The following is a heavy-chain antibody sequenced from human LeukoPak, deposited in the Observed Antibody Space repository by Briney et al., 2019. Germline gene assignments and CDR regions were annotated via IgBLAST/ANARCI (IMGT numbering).Heavy chain of an antibody. D-gene: IGHD6-13*01. Sequence: GGSLRLSCAASGFTFSSYSMNWVRQAPGKGLEWVSSISSSSSYIYYADSVKGRFTISRDNAKNSLYLQMNSLRAEDTAVYYCAREGIAAAGTQIDYWGQGTLVTVSS. CDR3: AREGIAAAGTQIDY. J-gene: IGHJ4*02. CDR2: ISSSSSYI. V-gene: IGHV3-21*01. CDR1: GFTFSSYS.